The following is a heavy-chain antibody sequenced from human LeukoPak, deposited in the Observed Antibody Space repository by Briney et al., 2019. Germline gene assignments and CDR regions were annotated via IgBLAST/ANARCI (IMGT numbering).Heavy chain of an antibody. CDR2: IKSKTDGGTT. CDR1: GFTFSNAW. CDR3: TTDKGSSLWFGELLLDY. V-gene: IGHV3-15*01. Sequence: KPGGSLRLSCAASGFTFSNAWMSWVRQAPGKGLEWVGRIKSKTDGGTTDYAAPVKGRFTISRDDSKNTLYLQMNSLKTEDTAVYYCTTDKGSSLWFGELLLDYWGQGTLVTVSS. J-gene: IGHJ4*02. D-gene: IGHD3-10*01.